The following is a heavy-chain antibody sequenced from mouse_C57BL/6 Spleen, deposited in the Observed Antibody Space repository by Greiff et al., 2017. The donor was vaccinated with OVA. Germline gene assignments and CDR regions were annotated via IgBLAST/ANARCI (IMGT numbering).Heavy chain of an antibody. CDR2: IDPSDSYT. CDR3: ARFGRDLSQSMDY. Sequence: VQLQQPGAELVKPGASVKLSCKASGYTFTSYWMQWVKQRPGQGLEWIGEIDPSDSYTNYNQKFKGKATLTVDTSSSTAYMQLSSLTSEDSAVYYCARFGRDLSQSMDYWGQGTSVTVSS. V-gene: IGHV1-50*01. D-gene: IGHD1-1*01. CDR1: GYTFTSYW. J-gene: IGHJ4*01.